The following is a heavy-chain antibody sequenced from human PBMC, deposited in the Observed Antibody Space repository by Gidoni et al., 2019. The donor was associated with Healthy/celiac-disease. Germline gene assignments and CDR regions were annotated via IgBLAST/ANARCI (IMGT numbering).Heavy chain of an antibody. J-gene: IGHJ4*02. D-gene: IGHD1-26*01. CDR1: GYTFTSYD. CDR2: MNPNSGNT. CDR3: ARGRWELLLWYY. Sequence: QVQLVQSGAEVKKPGAPVKVSCKASGYTFTSYDINWVRKATGQGLEWMGWMNPNSGNTGYAQKFQGRVTMTRNTSIGTAYMGLSSLRSEDTAVYYCARGRWELLLWYYWGQGTLVTVSS. V-gene: IGHV1-8*01.